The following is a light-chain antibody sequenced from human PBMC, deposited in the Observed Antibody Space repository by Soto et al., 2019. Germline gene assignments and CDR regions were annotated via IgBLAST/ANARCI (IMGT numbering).Light chain of an antibody. J-gene: IGLJ1*01. CDR1: ISDVGAYNF. Sequence: LTQPPSVCESPGQSNTISCTGTISDVGAYNFVSWHQQHPGKAPKLMIYNVYDRPSGISYRFSGYKSGNTASLTISGLQGEDEADYYCSAYTVSRTYVFGTGTKVTV. CDR3: SAYTVSRTYV. CDR2: NVY. V-gene: IGLV2-14*03.